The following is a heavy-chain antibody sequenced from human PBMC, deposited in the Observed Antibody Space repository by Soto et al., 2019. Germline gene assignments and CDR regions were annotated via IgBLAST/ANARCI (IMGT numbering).Heavy chain of an antibody. CDR3: AAPYDSTGYYDY. CDR1: GYTFTSYG. CDR2: ISAYNGNT. D-gene: IGHD3-22*01. V-gene: IGHV1-18*01. Sequence: ASVKVSCKASGYTFTSYGISWVRQAPGQGLEWMGWISAYNGNTNYAQKLQGRVTMTTDTSTSTAYMELKSLRSDDTAVYYCAAPYDSTGYYDYWGQGTLVTVSS. J-gene: IGHJ4*02.